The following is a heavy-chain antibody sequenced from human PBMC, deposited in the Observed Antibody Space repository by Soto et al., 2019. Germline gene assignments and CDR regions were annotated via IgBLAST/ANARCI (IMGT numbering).Heavy chain of an antibody. CDR3: ARDVDRSGQEGGME. CDR1: GFTFSSYS. J-gene: IGHJ4*02. CDR2: ISSSSSYI. Sequence: VQLVESGGGLVKPGGSLRLSCAASGFTFSSYSMNWVRQAPGKGLEWVSSISSSSSYIYYADSVKGRFTISRDNAKNSLYLQMNSLRAEDTAVYYCARDVDRSGQEGGMEWGQGTLVTVSS. V-gene: IGHV3-21*01. D-gene: IGHD3-10*01.